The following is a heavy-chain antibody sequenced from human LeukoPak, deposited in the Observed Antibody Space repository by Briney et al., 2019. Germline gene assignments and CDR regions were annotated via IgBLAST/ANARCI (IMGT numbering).Heavy chain of an antibody. CDR3: ARVGEGYYDNSGYYYGEFDY. Sequence: SETLSLTCTVSGGSTLSYYWSWIRQPPGKGLEWIGYIFYNGDTKYNPSLRSRVTISVDTSKNQFSLKLSSVTAADTAVYYCARVGEGYYDNSGYYYGEFDYWGQGTLVTVSS. D-gene: IGHD3-22*01. CDR2: IFYNGDT. CDR1: GGSTLSYY. J-gene: IGHJ4*02. V-gene: IGHV4-59*01.